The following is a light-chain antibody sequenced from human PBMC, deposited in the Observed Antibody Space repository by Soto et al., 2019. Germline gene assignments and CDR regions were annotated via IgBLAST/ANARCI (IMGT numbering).Light chain of an antibody. Sequence: QSALTQPASVSGSPGQTITISCTGAVSEVAGYTDVSWYQQHPGKGPKVIIYDVSNRPLGVSNRFSGSKSGTTASLTISGLQAEDEADYYCSSFTRIVGLFGGGTKRTVL. V-gene: IGLV2-14*03. CDR1: VSEVAGYTD. CDR2: DVS. CDR3: SSFTRIVGL. J-gene: IGLJ2*01.